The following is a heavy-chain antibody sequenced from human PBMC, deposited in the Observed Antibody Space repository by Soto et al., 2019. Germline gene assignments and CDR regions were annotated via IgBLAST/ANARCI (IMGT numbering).Heavy chain of an antibody. Sequence: SETLSLTCTVSGGSISSYYWSWIRQPPGKGLEWIGYIYYSGSTNYNPSLKSRVTISVDTSKNQFSLKLSSVTAADTAVYYCASFTAMGTLDYWGQGTLVTVSS. J-gene: IGHJ4*02. CDR2: IYYSGST. D-gene: IGHD5-18*01. V-gene: IGHV4-59*01. CDR3: ASFTAMGTLDY. CDR1: GGSISSYY.